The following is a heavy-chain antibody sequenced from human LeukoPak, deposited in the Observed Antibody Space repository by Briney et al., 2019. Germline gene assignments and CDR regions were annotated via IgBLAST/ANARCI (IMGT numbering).Heavy chain of an antibody. CDR1: GYSFTSYW. CDR2: IYPGDSDT. D-gene: IGHD3-22*01. V-gene: IGHV5-51*01. CDR3: ARFQYDSSGYLPHDAFGI. J-gene: IGHJ3*02. Sequence: GESLKISCKGSGYSFTSYWIGWVRQMPGKGLEWMGIIYPGDSDTRYSPSFQGQVTISADKSISTAYLQWSSLKASDTAMYYCARFQYDSSGYLPHDAFGIWGQGTMVTVSS.